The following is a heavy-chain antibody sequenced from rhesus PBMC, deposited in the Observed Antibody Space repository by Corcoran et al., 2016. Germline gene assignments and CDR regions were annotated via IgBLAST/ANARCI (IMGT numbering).Heavy chain of an antibody. CDR3: ANRPTAGTVGPIDY. J-gene: IGHJ4*01. V-gene: IGHV4S14*01. D-gene: IGHD5-24*01. CDR1: GGSISGYYY. Sequence: QVQLQESGPGLVKPSETLSLTCAVSGGSISGYYYWSWIRQPPGKGLEWIGNIYGSGGSNYLNPSLKSRVTLSVDTSKNQFSLKLSSVTAADTAVYYCANRPTAGTVGPIDYWGQGVLVTVSS. CDR2: IYGSGGSN.